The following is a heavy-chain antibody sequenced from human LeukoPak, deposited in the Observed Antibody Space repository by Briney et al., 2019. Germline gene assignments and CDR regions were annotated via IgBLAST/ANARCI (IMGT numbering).Heavy chain of an antibody. Sequence: GGSLRLSCAASGFTFTNYAMNWVRQAPGKGLEWVSYISSSSSTMYYADSVKGRFTISRDNSKNTLYLQMNSLRAEDTAVYYCAKDRNWNLDAFDIWGQGTMVTVSS. CDR2: ISSSSSTM. D-gene: IGHD1-1*01. J-gene: IGHJ3*02. CDR3: AKDRNWNLDAFDI. CDR1: GFTFTNYA. V-gene: IGHV3-48*01.